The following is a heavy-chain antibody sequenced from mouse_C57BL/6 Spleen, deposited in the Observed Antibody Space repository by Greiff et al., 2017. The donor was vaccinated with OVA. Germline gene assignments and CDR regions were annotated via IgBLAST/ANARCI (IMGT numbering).Heavy chain of an antibody. D-gene: IGHD2-4*01. CDR1: GYAFSSYW. J-gene: IGHJ1*03. Sequence: VKLMESGAELVKPGASVKISCKASGYAFSSYWMNWVKQRPGKGLEWIGQIYPGDGDTNYNGKFKGKATLTADKSSSTAYMQLSSLTSEDSAVYFCAREYYDYGYFDVWGTGTTVTVSS. CDR3: AREYYDYGYFDV. CDR2: IYPGDGDT. V-gene: IGHV1-80*01.